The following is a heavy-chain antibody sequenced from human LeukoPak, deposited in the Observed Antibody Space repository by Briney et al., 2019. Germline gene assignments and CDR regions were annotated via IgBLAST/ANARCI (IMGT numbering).Heavy chain of an antibody. CDR3: ARLPPYSSSSYYFDY. J-gene: IGHJ4*02. Sequence: KPSETLSLTCAVYGGSFSGYYWSWIRQPPGKGLEWIGEINHSESTNYNPSLKSRVTISVDTSKNQFSLKLSSVTAADTAVYYCARLPPYSSSSYYFDYWGQGTLVTVSS. CDR2: INHSEST. D-gene: IGHD6-6*01. CDR1: GGSFSGYY. V-gene: IGHV4-34*01.